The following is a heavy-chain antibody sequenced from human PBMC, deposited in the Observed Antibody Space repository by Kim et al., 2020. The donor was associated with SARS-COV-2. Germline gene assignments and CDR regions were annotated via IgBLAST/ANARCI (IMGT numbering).Heavy chain of an antibody. J-gene: IGHJ4*02. Sequence: NYSPSFQGHVTISADKSISTAYLQWSSLKASDTAMYYCARRQWLRFDFDYWGQGTQVTVSS. V-gene: IGHV5-10-1*01. CDR3: ARRQWLRFDFDY. D-gene: IGHD5-12*01.